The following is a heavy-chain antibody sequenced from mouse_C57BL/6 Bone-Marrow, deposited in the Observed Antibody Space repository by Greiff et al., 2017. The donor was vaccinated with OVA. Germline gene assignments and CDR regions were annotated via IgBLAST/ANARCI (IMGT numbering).Heavy chain of an antibody. CDR1: GFTFSDYY. J-gene: IGHJ1*03. D-gene: IGHD1-1*01. CDR2: ISNGGGSN. CDR3: ARHYYGSSYEYFDV. V-gene: IGHV5-12*01. Sequence: EVKLMESGGGLVQPGGSLKLSCAASGFTFSDYYMYWVRQTPEKRLVWVAYISNGGGSNYYPDTVKGRFTISRANAKNTLYLQMSRLKSEDTAMYYCARHYYGSSYEYFDVWGTGTTVTVSS.